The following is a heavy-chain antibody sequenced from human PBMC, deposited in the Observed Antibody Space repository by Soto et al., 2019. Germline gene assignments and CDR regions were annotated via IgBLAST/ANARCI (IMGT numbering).Heavy chain of an antibody. J-gene: IGHJ5*01. Sequence: ASVKVSCKASGYTFTSYAMNWVRQSPGQGLEWMGWINTNTGNPTYAQGFTGRFVFSLDTSVSAAYLQICSLKAEDTAVYYCAREIEVLRYFDWLTGGYNWFASWGQGTLVTVSS. V-gene: IGHV7-4-1*01. D-gene: IGHD3-9*01. CDR2: INTNTGNP. CDR3: AREIEVLRYFDWLTGGYNWFAS. CDR1: GYTFTSYA.